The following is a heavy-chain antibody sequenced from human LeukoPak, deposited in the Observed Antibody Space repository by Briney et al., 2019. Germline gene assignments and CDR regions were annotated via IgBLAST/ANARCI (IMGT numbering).Heavy chain of an antibody. CDR2: IYYSGGT. J-gene: IGHJ4*02. CDR3: ARYRSTSLWDGYSDY. Sequence: SETLSLTCTVSGGSINTYYWSWIRQPPGKGLEWIGYIYYSGGTNYNPSLKSRVTLSVDTPKNSFSLKLSSVTAADTAVYYCARYRSTSLWDGYSDYWGQGTLVTVSS. D-gene: IGHD2-2*01. CDR1: GGSINTYY. V-gene: IGHV4-59*12.